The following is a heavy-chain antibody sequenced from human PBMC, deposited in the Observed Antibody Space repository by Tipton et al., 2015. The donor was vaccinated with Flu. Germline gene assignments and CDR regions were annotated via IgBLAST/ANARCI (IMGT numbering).Heavy chain of an antibody. D-gene: IGHD4-17*01. CDR1: GFTFSSYA. V-gene: IGHV3-30-3*01. CDR2: ISYDGSNK. CDR3: ARDRGLSTVTTYFDY. J-gene: IGHJ4*02. Sequence: YLRLSCAASGFTFSSYAMHWVRQAPGKGLEWVAVISYDGSNKYYADSVKGRFTISRDNSKNTLYLQMNSLRAEDTAVYYCARDRGLSTVTTYFDYWGQGTLVTVSS.